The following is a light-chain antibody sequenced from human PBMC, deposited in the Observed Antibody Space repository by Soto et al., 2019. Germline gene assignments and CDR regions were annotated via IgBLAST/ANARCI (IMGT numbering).Light chain of an antibody. CDR1: QSVSNRY. CDR3: QQYGSSPIT. Sequence: EIVLTQSPGTLSLSPGERATLFCRASQSVSNRYLAWYQQKPGQAPRLLIYGASSRATGIPDRISGSGSGTDFTLTISRLEPEDFAVYYCQQYGSSPITFGQGTRLEIK. J-gene: IGKJ5*01. V-gene: IGKV3-20*01. CDR2: GAS.